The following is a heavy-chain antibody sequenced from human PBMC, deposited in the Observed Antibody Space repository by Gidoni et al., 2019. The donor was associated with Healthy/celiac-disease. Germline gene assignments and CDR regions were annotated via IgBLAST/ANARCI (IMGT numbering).Heavy chain of an antibody. D-gene: IGHD3-3*01. Sequence: QVQLVESGGGVVQPGRSLRLSCAASGFTFSSYGMHWVRQAPGKGLEWVAVIWYDGSNKYYADSVKGRFTISRDNSKNTLYLQMNSLRAEDTAVYYCARDGSYDFWSGYYDLYGMDVWGQGTTVTVSS. CDR2: IWYDGSNK. CDR1: GFTFSSYG. V-gene: IGHV3-33*01. J-gene: IGHJ6*02. CDR3: ARDGSYDFWSGYYDLYGMDV.